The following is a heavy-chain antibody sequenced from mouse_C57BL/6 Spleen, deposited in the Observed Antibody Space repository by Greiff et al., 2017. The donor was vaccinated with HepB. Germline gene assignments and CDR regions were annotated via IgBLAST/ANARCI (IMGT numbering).Heavy chain of an antibody. CDR2: ITPYNGDT. J-gene: IGHJ3*01. D-gene: IGHD1-1*01. Sequence: VHVKQSGPELVKPGDSVKISCKASGYSFTGYFMNWVMQSHGKSLEWIGRITPYNGDTFYNQKFKGKATLTVDKSSSTAHMELRSLTSEDSAVYYCARGDYYGSSPETYWGQGTLVTVSA. CDR1: GYSFTGYF. V-gene: IGHV1-20*01. CDR3: ARGDYYGSSPETY.